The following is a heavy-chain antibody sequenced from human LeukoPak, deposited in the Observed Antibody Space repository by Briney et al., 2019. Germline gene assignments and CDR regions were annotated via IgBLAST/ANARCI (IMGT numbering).Heavy chain of an antibody. CDR3: VSWAGGNSDVASFDF. D-gene: IGHD2-21*01. V-gene: IGHV1-2*02. CDR1: GSIFSDYY. Sequence: ASVKISCKTSGSIFSDYYMHRVRQVPGRGFEWMGWISRRSGATKIAQRFQGRVTLTRDISISTAYMELTNLASDDTAVYYCVSWAGGNSDVASFDFWGQGTLVLVSS. J-gene: IGHJ4*02. CDR2: ISRRSGAT.